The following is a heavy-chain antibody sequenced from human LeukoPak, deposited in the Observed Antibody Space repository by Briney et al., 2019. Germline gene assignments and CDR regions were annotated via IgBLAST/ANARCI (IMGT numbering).Heavy chain of an antibody. CDR3: ARDSDFVWGRYRPYFDY. Sequence: GGSLRLSCVASSFTFRTYSMHWVRQAPGKGLEWVSSISGSTSYIYYADSVRGRFAISRDNAKNSLYLQMNSLRAEDTAVYYCARDSDFVWGRYRPYFDYWGQGTLVTVSS. J-gene: IGHJ4*02. CDR1: SFTFRTYS. D-gene: IGHD3-16*02. CDR2: ISGSTSYI. V-gene: IGHV3-21*01.